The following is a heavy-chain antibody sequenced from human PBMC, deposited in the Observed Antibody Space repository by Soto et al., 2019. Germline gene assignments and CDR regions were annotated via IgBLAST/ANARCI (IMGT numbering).Heavy chain of an antibody. CDR1: GFNFSNYA. V-gene: IGHV3-23*01. Sequence: EVQLLESGGDFKQPGGSLRLSCEGSGFNFSNYALNWVRQAPGKRLEWVSVISGNSGTTYYAASVKGRFTISRDNSKKTLYLQRNSLKADETAVYYCAEGRAITVFGVITPFDSWGQGTLVTVSS. CDR2: ISGNSGTT. J-gene: IGHJ4*02. D-gene: IGHD3-3*01. CDR3: AEGRAITVFGVITPFDS.